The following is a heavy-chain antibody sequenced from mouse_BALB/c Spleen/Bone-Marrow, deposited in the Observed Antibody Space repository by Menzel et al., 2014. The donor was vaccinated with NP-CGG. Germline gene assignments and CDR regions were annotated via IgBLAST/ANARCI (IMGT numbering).Heavy chain of an antibody. V-gene: IGHV1-15*01. J-gene: IGHJ4*01. CDR3: TRDGDGYYPYTLDN. Sequence: QVQLKQSGAELVRPGASVKLSCKALGYTFTDYEIHWVKQTPVHGLEWIGAIHPRSGGTAYNQKFKGKATLTADKSSSIAYMELSSLRSEDSAVYYCTRDGDGYYPYTLDNWGQGTSVTVSS. CDR1: GYTFTDYE. D-gene: IGHD2-3*01. CDR2: IHPRSGGT.